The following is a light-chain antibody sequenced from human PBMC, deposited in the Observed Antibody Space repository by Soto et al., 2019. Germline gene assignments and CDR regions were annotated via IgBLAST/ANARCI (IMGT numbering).Light chain of an antibody. CDR3: TQYGRAAET. Sequence: IVLTQSPGTLSLSPGERATLSCRASQSVSSSYLAWYQQKPGQAPRLLIYGVSSRATGIPDTFSGSGSGTDFTLTISRLKPEDWAVYYGTQYGRAAETFGQ. J-gene: IGKJ1*01. CDR2: GVS. V-gene: IGKV3-20*01. CDR1: QSVSSSY.